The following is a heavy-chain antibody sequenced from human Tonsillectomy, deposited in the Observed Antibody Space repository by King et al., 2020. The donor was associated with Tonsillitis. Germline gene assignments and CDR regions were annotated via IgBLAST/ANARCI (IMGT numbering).Heavy chain of an antibody. CDR3: ARHGLGGDFQASPYWYFDL. J-gene: IGHJ2*01. Sequence: EVQLVESGAEVKKPGESLKLSCKGSGYSFTSYWIGWVRQMPGKGLEWMGIIYPGDSDTRYSPSFQGQVTISADKSISTAYLQGSSLKSSDTAMYYCARHGLGGDFQASPYWYFDLWGRGTLVTVSS. CDR2: IYPGDSDT. V-gene: IGHV5-51*01. CDR1: GYSFTSYW. D-gene: IGHD3-3*01.